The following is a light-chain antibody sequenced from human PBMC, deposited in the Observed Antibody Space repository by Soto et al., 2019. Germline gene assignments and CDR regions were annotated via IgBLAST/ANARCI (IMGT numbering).Light chain of an antibody. CDR1: QSVSIN. CDR3: QQYNNWPPPWT. V-gene: IGKV3-15*01. CDR2: GAS. J-gene: IGKJ1*01. Sequence: EIVMTHSPATLSVSPGERATLSCRASQSVSINLAWYQQEPGQAPRLLIYGASTRATGIPARFSGSGSGTELTLTISSLQSEDFVVYYCQQYNNWPPPWTFGQGTMVDIK.